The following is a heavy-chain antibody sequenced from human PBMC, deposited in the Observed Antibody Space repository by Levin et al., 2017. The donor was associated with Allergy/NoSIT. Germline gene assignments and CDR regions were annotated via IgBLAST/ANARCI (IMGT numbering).Heavy chain of an antibody. Sequence: GESLKISCAASGFTFSSYAMSWVRQAPGKGLEWVSAISGSGGSTYYADSVKGRFTISRDNSKNTLYLQMNSLRAEDTAVYYCAKSIAARRDLGAFDIWGQGTMVTVSS. V-gene: IGHV3-23*01. CDR3: AKSIAARRDLGAFDI. D-gene: IGHD6-6*01. CDR2: ISGSGGST. J-gene: IGHJ3*02. CDR1: GFTFSSYA.